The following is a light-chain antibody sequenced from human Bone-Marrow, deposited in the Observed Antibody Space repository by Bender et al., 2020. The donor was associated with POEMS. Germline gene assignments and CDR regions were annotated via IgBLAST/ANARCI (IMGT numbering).Light chain of an antibody. CDR1: SVDVGGYNY. CDR2: QDT. J-gene: IGLJ2*01. CDR3: ASYTIRGSMV. Sequence: QSALTQPPSASGSPGQSVTISCTGTSVDVGGYNYVSWYQQHPGKAPKLMIYQDTKRPSGVSDRFSGSKSGNTASLTISGLQAEDEGDYYCASYTIRGSMVFGGGTKLTVL. V-gene: IGLV2-8*01.